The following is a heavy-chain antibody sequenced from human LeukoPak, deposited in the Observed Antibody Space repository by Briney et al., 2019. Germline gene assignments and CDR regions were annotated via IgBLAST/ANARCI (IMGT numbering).Heavy chain of an antibody. J-gene: IGHJ4*02. V-gene: IGHV3-23*01. Sequence: PGGSLRLSCAASGFIVSDNYMSWVRQAPGKGLEWVSVISGSGGSTYYADSVKGRFTISRDNSKNTLYLQVNSLRAEDTAVYYCAKTYYFGRNYYDSSGYYFDYWGQGTLVTVSS. CDR2: ISGSGGST. CDR1: GFIVSDNY. CDR3: AKTYYFGRNYYDSSGYYFDY. D-gene: IGHD3-22*01.